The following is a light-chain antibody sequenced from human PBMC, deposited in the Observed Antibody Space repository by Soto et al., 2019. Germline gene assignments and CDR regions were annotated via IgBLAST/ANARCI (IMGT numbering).Light chain of an antibody. V-gene: IGKV3-11*01. J-gene: IGKJ3*01. CDR1: QSVGSF. Sequence: EIVLTQSPATLSLSPGERATLSCRASQSVGSFLAWYQQKSGQAPRLLIYDASNRAPGIPARFSGSWSGTDFTPTISSLEPEDFAVYYCQHRNNWLGTFGPGTKVDIK. CDR2: DAS. CDR3: QHRNNWLGT.